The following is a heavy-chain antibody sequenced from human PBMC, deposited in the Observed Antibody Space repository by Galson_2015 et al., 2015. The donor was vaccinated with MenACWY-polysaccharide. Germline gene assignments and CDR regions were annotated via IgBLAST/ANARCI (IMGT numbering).Heavy chain of an antibody. CDR3: ARDPDTSSKIDY. J-gene: IGHJ4*02. CDR2: INEHGSPM. Sequence: SLRLSCAASGFTFSSHWMSLVRQAPGKRLEWVANINEHGSPMYYADSVKGRFTISRDNAKNSLYLQMNTLRVEDTAVYYCARDPDTSSKIDYWGQGTLVTVSS. D-gene: IGHD4-11*01. V-gene: IGHV3-7*01. CDR1: GFTFSSHW.